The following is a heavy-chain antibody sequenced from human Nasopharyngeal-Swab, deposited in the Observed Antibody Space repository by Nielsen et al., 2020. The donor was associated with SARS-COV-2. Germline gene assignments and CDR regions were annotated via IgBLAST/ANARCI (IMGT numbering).Heavy chain of an antibody. CDR2: IIPIFGTA. CDR3: SGASSSWYGGYYFDY. Sequence: SVKVSCKASGGTFSSYAISCVRQAPGQGLEWMGGIIPIFGTANYAQKFQGRVTITADESTSTAYMELSSLRSEDTAVYYCSGASSSWYGGYYFDYWGQGTLVTVSS. J-gene: IGHJ4*02. D-gene: IGHD6-13*01. CDR1: GGTFSSYA. V-gene: IGHV1-69*13.